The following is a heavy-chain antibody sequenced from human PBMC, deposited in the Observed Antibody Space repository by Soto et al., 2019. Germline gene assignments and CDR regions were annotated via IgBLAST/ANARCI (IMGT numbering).Heavy chain of an antibody. Sequence: PGGSLRLSCAASGFTFSSYSMNWVRQAPGKGLEWVSYISSSSSTIYYADSVKGRFTISRDNAKNSLYLQMNSLRAEDTAVYYCAREFTAYDILTGHSTEYGMDVWGQGTTVTVSS. CDR2: ISSSSSTI. J-gene: IGHJ6*02. D-gene: IGHD3-9*01. CDR3: AREFTAYDILTGHSTEYGMDV. V-gene: IGHV3-48*01. CDR1: GFTFSSYS.